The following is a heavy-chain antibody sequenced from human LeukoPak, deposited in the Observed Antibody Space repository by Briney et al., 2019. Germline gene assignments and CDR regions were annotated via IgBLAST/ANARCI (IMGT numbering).Heavy chain of an antibody. V-gene: IGHV3-23*01. J-gene: IGHJ4*02. D-gene: IGHD6-13*01. CDR3: AKGDSSSPLVYYFDY. CDR1: GFTFSSYA. CDR2: ISGSGGST. Sequence: SGGSLRLSCAASGFTFSSYAMSWVRQAPGKGLEWVSAISGSGGSTYYADSVKGRFTISRDNSKNTLYLQMNSLRAEDTAVYYCAKGDSSSPLVYYFDYWGQGTLVTVSS.